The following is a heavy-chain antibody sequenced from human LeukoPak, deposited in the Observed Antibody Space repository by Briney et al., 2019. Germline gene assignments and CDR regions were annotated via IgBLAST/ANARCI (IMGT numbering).Heavy chain of an antibody. D-gene: IGHD4-23*01. CDR3: ARGPNKSDGGNSGSAWFDP. J-gene: IGHJ5*02. Sequence: ASVKVSCKASGYTFATYDINWVRQATGQGLEWMGWMNPNSGNTGYAQKFQGRVTMTRNTSISTAYMELRSLRSEDTAVYYCARGPNKSDGGNSGSAWFDPWGQGTLVTVSS. V-gene: IGHV1-8*01. CDR2: MNPNSGNT. CDR1: GYTFATYD.